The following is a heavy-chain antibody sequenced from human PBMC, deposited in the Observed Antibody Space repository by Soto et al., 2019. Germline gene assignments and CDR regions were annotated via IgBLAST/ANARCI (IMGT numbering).Heavy chain of an antibody. CDR3: ARGLSVTIFDN. D-gene: IGHD4-17*01. J-gene: IGHJ4*02. CDR2: IYYSGST. V-gene: IGHV4-31*03. Sequence: QVQLQESGPGLVKPSQTLSLTCTVSGGSISTGGYYWTWIRQHPGKGLEWIGYIYYSGSTYYNPSPKSRVTISVDTSKNQFSLQLSSVTAADTAVYYCARGLSVTIFDNWGQGTLVTVSS. CDR1: GGSISTGGYY.